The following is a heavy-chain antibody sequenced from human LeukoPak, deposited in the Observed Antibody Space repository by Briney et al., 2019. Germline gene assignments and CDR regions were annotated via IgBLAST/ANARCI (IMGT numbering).Heavy chain of an antibody. CDR2: IKQDGSEK. J-gene: IGHJ6*01. CDR1: GFTFSSYW. CDR3: ARFCGDCWYGMDV. D-gene: IGHD2-21*02. V-gene: IGHV3-7*04. Sequence: GGSLRLSCAASGFTFSSYWMSWVRQAPGKGLEWVANIKQDGSEKYYVDSVKGRFSISRDNAKNSLYLQTNSLRAEDTAVYFCARFCGDCWYGMDVWGQGTTVTVSS.